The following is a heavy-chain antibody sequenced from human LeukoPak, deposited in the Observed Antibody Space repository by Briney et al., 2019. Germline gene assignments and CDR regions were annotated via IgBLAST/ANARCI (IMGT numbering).Heavy chain of an antibody. D-gene: IGHD1-1*01. J-gene: IGHJ5*02. V-gene: IGHV4-59*01. Sequence: SETLSLTCTVSGGSISSYHWSWIRQPPGKGLEWIGYIYYSGSTNYNPSLKSRVTISVDTSKNQFSLKLSSVTAADTAVYYCAREFRLERSNLWWFDPWGQGTLVTVSS. CDR1: GGSISSYH. CDR2: IYYSGST. CDR3: AREFRLERSNLWWFDP.